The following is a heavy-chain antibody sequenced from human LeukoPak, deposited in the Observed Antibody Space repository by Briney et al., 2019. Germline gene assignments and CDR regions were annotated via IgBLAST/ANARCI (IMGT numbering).Heavy chain of an antibody. V-gene: IGHV3-9*01. Sequence: GGSLRLSCAASGFTFDDYGMHWVRQAPGKGLEWVSGISWNSGNIVYADSVKGRFTISRDNARNSLYLQMNSLRAEDTALYYCAKDMSPTTYYYDSSGYYYFDYWGQGTLVTVSS. D-gene: IGHD3-22*01. CDR1: GFTFDDYG. CDR3: AKDMSPTTYYYDSSGYYYFDY. J-gene: IGHJ4*02. CDR2: ISWNSGNI.